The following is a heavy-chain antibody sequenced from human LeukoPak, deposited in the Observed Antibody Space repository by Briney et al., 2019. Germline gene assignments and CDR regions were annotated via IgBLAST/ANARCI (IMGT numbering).Heavy chain of an antibody. CDR2: IKQDGREL. D-gene: IGHD6-13*01. J-gene: IGHJ4*02. V-gene: IGHV3-7*01. Sequence: RRSLRLSCVASEFTFSSNWMSWVRQAPGGGLEWVANIKQDGRELYYVDSVKGRFTISRDNAKKSLYLQMNSLRAEDTAVYYCARSYSRFDYWGQGTLVTVSS. CDR1: EFTFSSNW. CDR3: ARSYSRFDY.